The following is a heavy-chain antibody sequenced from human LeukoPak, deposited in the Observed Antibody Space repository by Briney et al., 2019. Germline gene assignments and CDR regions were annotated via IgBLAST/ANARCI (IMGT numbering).Heavy chain of an antibody. J-gene: IGHJ5*02. V-gene: IGHV3-74*01. CDR1: GFTFSNNW. Sequence: GGSLRLSCAASGFTFSNNWMHWVRQAPGKGLVWVSRINSDGRTTTYADSVKGRFTISRDNAKNTLYLQMNSLRAEDTAVYYCARKYRVWGSFNWFDPWGQGTLVTVSS. CDR3: ARKYRVWGSFNWFDP. D-gene: IGHD3-16*01. CDR2: INSDGRTT.